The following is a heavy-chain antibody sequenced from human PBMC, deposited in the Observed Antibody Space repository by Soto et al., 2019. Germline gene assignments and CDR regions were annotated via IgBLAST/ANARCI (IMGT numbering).Heavy chain of an antibody. CDR1: GFTFSDFY. CDR2: ISSGSTNI. Sequence: QVQLVESGGGLVKPGGSLRLSCAASGFTFSDFYMSWIRQAPGKWLEWISYISSGSTNIFYADSVKGRFTVSRDNAKNSVYLQMDSLRAEDTAVYYCARDRNAAGSDYWGQGTLVTVSS. D-gene: IGHD1-1*01. V-gene: IGHV3-11*01. J-gene: IGHJ4*02. CDR3: ARDRNAAGSDY.